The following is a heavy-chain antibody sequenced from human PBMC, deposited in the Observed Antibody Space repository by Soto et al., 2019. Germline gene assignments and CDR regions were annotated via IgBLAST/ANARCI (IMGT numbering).Heavy chain of an antibody. CDR3: AAPVRGKGSFDY. CDR1: GFTFTSSA. V-gene: IGHV1-58*01. CDR2: IVVGSGNT. Sequence: SVKVFCKASGFTFTSSAVQWVRQARGQRLEWIGWIVVGSGNTNYAQKFQERVTITRDMSTSTAYMELSSLRSEDTAVYYCAAPVRGKGSFDYWGQGTLVTVSS. J-gene: IGHJ4*02. D-gene: IGHD3-10*01.